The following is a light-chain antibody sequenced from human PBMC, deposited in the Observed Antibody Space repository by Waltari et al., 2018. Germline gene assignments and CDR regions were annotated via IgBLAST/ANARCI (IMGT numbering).Light chain of an antibody. V-gene: IGLV7-46*01. CDR2: DTS. J-gene: IGLJ3*02. CDR3: LLSYSGARWV. Sequence: CQQNPVQAPRALIYDTSNKHSLTPARFSGSLLGGKAALTLSGAQSEDEAEYHCLLSYSGARWVFGGGTRLTVL.